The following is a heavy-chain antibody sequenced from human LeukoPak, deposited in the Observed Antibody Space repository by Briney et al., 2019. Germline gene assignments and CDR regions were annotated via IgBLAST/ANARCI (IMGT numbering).Heavy chain of an antibody. CDR3: ARGAYCGGDCYSGAPNWFDP. CDR2: IYYTGST. J-gene: IGHJ5*02. Sequence: PSETLSLTCTVSGGSISSSSYYWGWIRQPPGKGLEWIGSIYYTGSTYYNPSLKSRVTISVDKSKNQFSLKLSSVTAADTAVYYCARGAYCGGDCYSGAPNWFDPWGQGTLVTVSS. D-gene: IGHD2-21*02. CDR1: GGSISSSSYY. V-gene: IGHV4-39*07.